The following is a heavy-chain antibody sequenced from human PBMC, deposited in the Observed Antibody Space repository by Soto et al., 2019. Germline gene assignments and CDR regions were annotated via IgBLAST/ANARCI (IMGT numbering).Heavy chain of an antibody. V-gene: IGHV4-59*01. J-gene: IGHJ4*02. CDR3: ARAPYCSSTSCYAEYYFDY. CDR2: IYYSGST. D-gene: IGHD2-2*01. CDR1: GGSISSYY. Sequence: SETLSLTCTVSGGSISSYYWSWIRQPPGKGLEWIGYIYYSGSTNYNPSLKSRVTISVDTSKNQFSLKLSSVTAADTAVYYCARAPYCSSTSCYAEYYFDYWGQGTLVTVSS.